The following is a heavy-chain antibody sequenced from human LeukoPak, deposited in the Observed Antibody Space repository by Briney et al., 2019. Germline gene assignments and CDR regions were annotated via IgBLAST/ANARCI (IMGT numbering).Heavy chain of an antibody. CDR3: ARAMVRGVQYFQH. J-gene: IGHJ1*01. CDR1: GFTFSSYA. CDR2: ISYDGSNK. V-gene: IGHV3-30-3*01. Sequence: GGSLRLSCAASGFTFSSYAMHWVRQAPGKGLEWVAVISYDGSNKYYADSVKGRFTISRDNSKNTLYLQMNSLRAEDTAVYYCARAMVRGVQYFQHWGQGTLVTVSS. D-gene: IGHD3-10*01.